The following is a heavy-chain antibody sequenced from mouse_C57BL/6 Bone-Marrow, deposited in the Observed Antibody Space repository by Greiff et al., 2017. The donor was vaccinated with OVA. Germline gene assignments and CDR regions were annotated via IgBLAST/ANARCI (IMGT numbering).Heavy chain of an antibody. V-gene: IGHV1-26*01. CDR3: ARGGGSSFAY. CDR2: INPNNGGT. D-gene: IGHD1-1*01. Sequence: VQLQQSGPELVKPGASVKISCKASGYTFTDYYMNWVKQSHGKSLEWIGDINPNNGGTSYNQKFKGKATLTVDKSSSTAYMELSSLTSEDSAVYYCARGGGSSFAYWGQGTLVTVSA. J-gene: IGHJ3*01. CDR1: GYTFTDYY.